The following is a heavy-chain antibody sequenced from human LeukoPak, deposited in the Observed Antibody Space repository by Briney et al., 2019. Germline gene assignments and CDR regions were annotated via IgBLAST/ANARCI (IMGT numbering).Heavy chain of an antibody. V-gene: IGHV3-30-3*01. Sequence: SGGSLRLSCAASGFTFSSYAMHWVRQAPGKGLEWVAVISYDGSNKYYADSVKGRFTIPRDNSKNTLYLQMNSLRVEDTAVYYCARKREGYDFWSAAGGFDPWGQGTLVTVSS. D-gene: IGHD3-3*01. CDR2: ISYDGSNK. CDR3: ARKREGYDFWSAAGGFDP. CDR1: GFTFSSYA. J-gene: IGHJ5*02.